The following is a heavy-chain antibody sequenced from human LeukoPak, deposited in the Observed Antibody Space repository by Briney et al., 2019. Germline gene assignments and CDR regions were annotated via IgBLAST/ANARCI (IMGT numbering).Heavy chain of an antibody. D-gene: IGHD3-9*01. Sequence: GGSLRLSCAASGFTFSDHYMSWIRQAPGKGLEWVSCISSSGSPIYYADSVKGRFTISRDNAKNSLYLQMNSLRPEDTAVYYCARADWDYFYYYMDVWGKGTTVTVSS. CDR3: ARADWDYFYYYMDV. J-gene: IGHJ6*03. CDR1: GFTFSDHY. V-gene: IGHV3-11*04. CDR2: ISSSGSPI.